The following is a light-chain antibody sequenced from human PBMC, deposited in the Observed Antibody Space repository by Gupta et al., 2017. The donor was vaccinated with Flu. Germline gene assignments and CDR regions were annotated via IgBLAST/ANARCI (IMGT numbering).Light chain of an antibody. CDR2: EVS. J-gene: IGLJ3*02. Sequence: QSALTQPASVSGSPGQSITISCTGTSSDVGGYNYVSWYQRHPGKAPKLMLYEVSNRPSGVSNRFSGSKSGNSASLTISGLQSEDEADYYCSSYTDTNTWVFGGGSKLTVL. V-gene: IGLV2-14*01. CDR3: SSYTDTNTWV. CDR1: SSDVGGYNY.